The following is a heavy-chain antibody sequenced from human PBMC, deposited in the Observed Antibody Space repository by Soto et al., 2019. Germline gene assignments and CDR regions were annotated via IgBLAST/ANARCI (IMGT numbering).Heavy chain of an antibody. Sequence: SETLSLTCTVSGGSINTYYWSWIRQPPGKGLEWIGSIYYRGSANNNPSLKSRVTISVDTSKNQFSLKLSSVTAADTAVYYCVRSNYFDYWGQGTLVTVSS. CDR2: IYYRGSA. CDR1: GGSINTYY. V-gene: IGHV4-59*01. J-gene: IGHJ4*02. CDR3: VRSNYFDY.